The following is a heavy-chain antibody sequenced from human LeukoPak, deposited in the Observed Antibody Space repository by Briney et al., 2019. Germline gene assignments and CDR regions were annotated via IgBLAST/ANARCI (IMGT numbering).Heavy chain of an antibody. Sequence: GSLRLSCAASGFTFSSYWMSWVRQPPGKGLEWIGEINHSGSTNYNPSLKSRVTISIDTSKNQFSLKVNSVTAADTAVYYCARGRGRGYSYGYWGQGTLVTVSS. J-gene: IGHJ4*02. D-gene: IGHD5-18*01. CDR1: GFTFSSYW. V-gene: IGHV4-34*01. CDR2: INHSGST. CDR3: ARGRGRGYSYGY.